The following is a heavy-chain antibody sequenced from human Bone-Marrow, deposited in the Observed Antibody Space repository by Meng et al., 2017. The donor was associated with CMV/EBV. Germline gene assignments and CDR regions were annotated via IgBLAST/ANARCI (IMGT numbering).Heavy chain of an antibody. Sequence: SVKVSCKASGGTFNTYSISWVRQAPGQGLEWMGRIFPILSTADYAQKFQGRVTITADKSTATAYMEVSSLRSEDTAVYYCARLCSSTSCPFDYWGQGTLVTVS. CDR2: IFPILSTA. V-gene: IGHV1-69*08. CDR1: GGTFNTYS. J-gene: IGHJ4*02. D-gene: IGHD2-2*01. CDR3: ARLCSSTSCPFDY.